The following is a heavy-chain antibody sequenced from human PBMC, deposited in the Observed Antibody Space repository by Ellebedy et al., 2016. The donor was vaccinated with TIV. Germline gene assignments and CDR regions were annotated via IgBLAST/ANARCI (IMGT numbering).Heavy chain of an antibody. CDR2: VYRGGDT. V-gene: IGHV3-53*01. D-gene: IGHD1-26*01. CDR3: GRTSYSGKYYDDQ. CDR1: GFTVNTYY. J-gene: IGHJ4*02. Sequence: PGGSLRLSCATSGFTVNTYYMTWVRQAPGKGLEWVPVVYRGGDTYYADSVWGRFTISRDKSKNTMYLQMNNLRPEDTAVYHCGRTSYSGKYYDDQWGQGTRVTVFS.